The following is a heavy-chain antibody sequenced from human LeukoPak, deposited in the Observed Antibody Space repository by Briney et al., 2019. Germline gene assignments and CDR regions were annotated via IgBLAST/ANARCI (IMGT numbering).Heavy chain of an antibody. CDR3: ARGDFSSTSPPFDP. V-gene: IGHV3-11*01. CDR1: GFTFSDYY. CDR2: ISSSGSTI. Sequence: GSLRLSCAASGFTFSDYYMSWIRQAPGKGLEWVSYISSSGSTIYYADSVKGRFTISRDNAKNSLYLQMNSLRAEDTAVYYCARGDFSSTSPPFDPWGQGTLVTVSS. J-gene: IGHJ5*02. D-gene: IGHD2-2*01.